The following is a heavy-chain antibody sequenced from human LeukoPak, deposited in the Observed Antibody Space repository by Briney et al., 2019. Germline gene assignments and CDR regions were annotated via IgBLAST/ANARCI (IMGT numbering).Heavy chain of an antibody. V-gene: IGHV3-30*18. CDR2: ISYDGSTK. CDR1: GFSFSSYG. J-gene: IGHJ4*02. CDR3: AKRVEYGSSWYYFDY. D-gene: IGHD6-13*01. Sequence: GGSLRLSCAASGFSFSSYGMHWVRQAPGKGLAWVAVISYDGSTKYYADSVKGRFTISRDNSKNTLYLQMNSLRAEDTAVYYCAKRVEYGSSWYYFDYWGQGTLVTVSS.